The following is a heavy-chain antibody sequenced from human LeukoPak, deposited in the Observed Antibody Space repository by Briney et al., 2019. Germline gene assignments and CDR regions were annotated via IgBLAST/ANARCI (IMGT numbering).Heavy chain of an antibody. Sequence: GGSLRLSCAASGFTFSSYEMSWVRQAPGKGLGCISYISSSGINIYYADSVKGRFTISRDNAKNSLYLQMNSLRAEDTAVYYCASGHSSGWYRWGQGTLVTVSS. CDR1: GFTFSSYE. CDR3: ASGHSSGWYR. V-gene: IGHV3-48*03. J-gene: IGHJ5*02. CDR2: ISSSGINI. D-gene: IGHD6-19*01.